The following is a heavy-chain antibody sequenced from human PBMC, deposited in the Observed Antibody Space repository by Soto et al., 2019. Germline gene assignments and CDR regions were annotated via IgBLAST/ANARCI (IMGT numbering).Heavy chain of an antibody. Sequence: QVQLQESGPGLVKPSQTLSLTCTVSGGSISSGGYYWSWIRQHPGKGLEWIGYIYYSGSTYYNPSRKSRVTISVDTSKNQFSLKLSSVTAADTAVYYCARGHLGYEQLERRFNWFDPWGQGTLVTVSS. D-gene: IGHD1-1*01. CDR2: IYYSGST. J-gene: IGHJ5*02. CDR1: GGSISSGGYY. CDR3: ARGHLGYEQLERRFNWFDP. V-gene: IGHV4-31*03.